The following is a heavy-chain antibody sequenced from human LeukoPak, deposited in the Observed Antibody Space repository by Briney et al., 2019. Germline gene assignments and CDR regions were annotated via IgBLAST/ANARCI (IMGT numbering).Heavy chain of an antibody. Sequence: GGPLRLSCAASGFIVRSNYMSWVRQAPGKGLEWVSVIYSGGSTYYADSVKGRFTLSRHSSKNTLYLQMNSLRAEDTAVYYCARVRGDYYDSSGYYPPAYFDYWGQGTLVTVSS. J-gene: IGHJ4*02. CDR3: ARVRGDYYDSSGYYPPAYFDY. CDR1: GFIVRSNY. CDR2: IYSGGST. D-gene: IGHD3-22*01. V-gene: IGHV3-53*04.